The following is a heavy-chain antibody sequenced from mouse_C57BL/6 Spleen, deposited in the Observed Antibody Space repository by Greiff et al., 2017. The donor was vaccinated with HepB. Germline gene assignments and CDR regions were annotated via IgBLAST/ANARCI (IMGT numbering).Heavy chain of an antibody. J-gene: IGHJ4*01. CDR2: ISNGGGST. CDR3: ARGNDGYYMDYAMDY. Sequence: EVNLVESGGGLVQPGGSLKLSCAASGFTFSDYYMYWVRQTPEKRLEWVAYISNGGGSTYYPDTVKGRFTISRDNAKNTLYLQMSRLKSEDTAMYYCARGNDGYYMDYAMDYWGQGTSVTVSS. CDR1: GFTFSDYY. V-gene: IGHV5-12*01. D-gene: IGHD2-3*01.